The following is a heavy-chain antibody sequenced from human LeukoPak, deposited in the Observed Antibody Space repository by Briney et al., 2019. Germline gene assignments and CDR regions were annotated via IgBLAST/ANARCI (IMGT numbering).Heavy chain of an antibody. V-gene: IGHV4-59*12. CDR2: IYYSGST. Sequence: SETLSLTCTVSGGSISSYYWSWIRQPPGKGLEWIGYIYYSGSTNYNPSLKSRVTISVDTSKNQFSLKLSSVTAADTAVYYCARGKGSGWTFDYWGQGTLVTVSS. D-gene: IGHD6-19*01. J-gene: IGHJ4*02. CDR1: GGSISSYY. CDR3: ARGKGSGWTFDY.